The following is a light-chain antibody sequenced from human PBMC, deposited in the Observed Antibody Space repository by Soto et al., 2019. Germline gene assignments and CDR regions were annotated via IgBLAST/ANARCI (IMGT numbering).Light chain of an antibody. CDR3: QQYDGLRGT. CDR1: QDISRY. CDR2: DAS. Sequence: DIQMTQSPSSLAESVGDRVTITCQASQDISRYLNWYQQKPGRAPKLLIYDASKMETGVPSRFSGSGSGTGCTFTITSLQPEDIGTYYCQQYDGLRGTVGPGTKVEIK. V-gene: IGKV1-33*01. J-gene: IGKJ3*01.